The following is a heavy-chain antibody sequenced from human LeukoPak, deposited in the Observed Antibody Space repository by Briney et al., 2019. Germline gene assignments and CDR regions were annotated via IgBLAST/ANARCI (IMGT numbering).Heavy chain of an antibody. Sequence: SETLSLTCTVSGGSISSSSHYWGWIRQPPGKGLEWIGSIYYSGSTYYNPSLKSRVTISVDTSKNQFSLKLSSVTAADTAVYYCARVSYGDPYYFDYWGQGTLVTVSS. J-gene: IGHJ4*02. CDR1: GGSISSSSHY. V-gene: IGHV4-39*07. D-gene: IGHD5-18*01. CDR3: ARVSYGDPYYFDY. CDR2: IYYSGST.